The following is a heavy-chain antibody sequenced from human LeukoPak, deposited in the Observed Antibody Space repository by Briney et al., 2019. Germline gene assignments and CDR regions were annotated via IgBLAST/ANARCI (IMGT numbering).Heavy chain of an antibody. V-gene: IGHV4-4*02. CDR1: GDSIITTNW. CDR2: VHLNGAT. D-gene: IGHD1-14*01. CDR3: ARLNQGNRFDY. J-gene: IGHJ4*02. Sequence: SGTLSLTCAVSGDSIITTNWWSWVRPPPGKGLEWIGEVHLNGATHYNPSLGSRVSMSIDKSKNHMSLKLSSVTAADTAVYYCARLNQGNRFDYWGQGTLVTVSS.